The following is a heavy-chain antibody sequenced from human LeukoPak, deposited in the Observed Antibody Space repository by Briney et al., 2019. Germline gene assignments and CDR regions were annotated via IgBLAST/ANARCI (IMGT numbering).Heavy chain of an antibody. CDR2: IYWNDDK. Sequence: SGPTLVKPTQTLTLTCTFSGFSLSTSGVCVGWIRQPPGKALEWLALIYWNDDKRYSPSLKSRLTITKDTSKNQVVLTMTNMDPVDTAIYFCQKRGYDILTGYLNYFDYWGQGTLVTVSS. CDR1: GFSLSTSGVC. J-gene: IGHJ4*02. CDR3: QKRGYDILTGYLNYFDY. D-gene: IGHD3-9*01. V-gene: IGHV2-5*01.